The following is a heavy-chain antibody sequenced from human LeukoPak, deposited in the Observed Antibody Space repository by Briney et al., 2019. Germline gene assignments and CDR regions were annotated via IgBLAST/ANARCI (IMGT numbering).Heavy chain of an antibody. CDR1: GGSISSSSYY. CDR2: IYYSGST. D-gene: IGHD6-19*01. J-gene: IGHJ5*02. CDR3: ARVRGTLTVPGHTGGYFAP. V-gene: IGHV4-39*07. Sequence: SETLSLTCTVSGGSISSSSYYWGWIRQPPGKGLEWIGSIYYSGSTYYNPSLKSRVTISVDTSKNQFSLKLNSVTAADTAVYYCARVRGTLTVPGHTGGYFAPWGQGTLVTVSS.